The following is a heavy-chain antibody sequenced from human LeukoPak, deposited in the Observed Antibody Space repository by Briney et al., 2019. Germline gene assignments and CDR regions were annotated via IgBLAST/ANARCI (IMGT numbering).Heavy chain of an antibody. V-gene: IGHV1-58*01. Sequence: SVNVSCKTSGFTFISSAVQWVRQARGQRLEWIGWIVVGSGNTNYAQKFQERVTITRDMSTSTAYMELSSLRSEDTAVYYCAADPSYSSGYRYYFDYWGQGTLVTVSS. CDR1: GFTFISSA. J-gene: IGHJ4*02. D-gene: IGHD3-22*01. CDR2: IVVGSGNT. CDR3: AADPSYSSGYRYYFDY.